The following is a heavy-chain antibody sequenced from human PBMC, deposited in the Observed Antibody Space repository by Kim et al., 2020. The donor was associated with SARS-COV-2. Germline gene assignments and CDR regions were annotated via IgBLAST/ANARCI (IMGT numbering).Heavy chain of an antibody. V-gene: IGHV1-3*01. J-gene: IGHJ5*02. CDR3: ARDPTLSSSWYMIDP. D-gene: IGHD6-13*01. Sequence: SQKLQGSVTITRDTSASTAYMELSSLRSEDTAVYYCARDPTLSSSWYMIDPWGQGTLVTVSS.